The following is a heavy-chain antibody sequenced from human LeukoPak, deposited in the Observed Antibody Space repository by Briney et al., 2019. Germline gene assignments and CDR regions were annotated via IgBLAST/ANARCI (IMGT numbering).Heavy chain of an antibody. J-gene: IGHJ6*03. V-gene: IGHV1-46*01. Sequence: ASVKVSCKSFGYTFTSNYMHWVRQAPGQGPEWMGVISPSGASTTYAQTFQGRVTLTRDMSTSTDYLELSSLRSEDTAVYYCASTMIVVVKGYYMDVWGKGTTVTVSS. D-gene: IGHD3-22*01. CDR3: ASTMIVVVKGYYMDV. CDR2: ISPSGAST. CDR1: GYTFTSNY.